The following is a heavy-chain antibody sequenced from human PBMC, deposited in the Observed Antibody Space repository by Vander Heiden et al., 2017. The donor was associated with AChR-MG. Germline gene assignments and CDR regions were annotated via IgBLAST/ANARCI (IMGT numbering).Heavy chain of an antibody. J-gene: IGHJ4*02. CDR1: GSSISSYY. CDR2: IYYSGST. V-gene: IGHV4-59*08. Sequence: QVHLQESGQGLVKHPETLSLTCTVPGSSISSYYWSWIRQPPGKGLEWIGYIYYSGSTNYNPSLKSRVTISVDTSKNQFSLKLSSVTAADTAVYYCARHGSGWLLDNWGQGTLVTVSS. D-gene: IGHD6-19*01. CDR3: ARHGSGWLLDN.